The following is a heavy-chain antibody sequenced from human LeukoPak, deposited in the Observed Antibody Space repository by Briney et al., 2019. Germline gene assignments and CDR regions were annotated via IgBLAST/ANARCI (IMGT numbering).Heavy chain of an antibody. CDR1: GYTFTGYY. J-gene: IGHJ4*02. CDR3: ARDRYSYYGSGSYSN. D-gene: IGHD3-10*01. CDR2: INPNSGGT. V-gene: IGHV1-2*02. Sequence: ASVKVSCKASGYTFTGYYMHWVRQAPGQGLGWMGWINPNSGGTNYAQKFQGRVTMTRDTSISTAYMELSRLRSDDTAVYYCARDRYSYYGSGSYSNWGQGTLVTVSS.